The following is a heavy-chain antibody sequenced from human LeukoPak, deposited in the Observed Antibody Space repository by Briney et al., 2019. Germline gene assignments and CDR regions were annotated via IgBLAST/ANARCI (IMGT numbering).Heavy chain of an antibody. CDR2: ISYDGSNK. CDR3: ARAPYSSSWHYFDY. J-gene: IGHJ4*02. V-gene: IGHV3-30*01. D-gene: IGHD6-13*01. CDR1: GFTFSSYA. Sequence: PGGSLRLSCAASGFTFSSYAMHWVRQAPGKGLEWVAVISYDGSNKYYADSVKGRFTISRDNSKNTLYLQMNSLRAEDTAVYYCARAPYSSSWHYFDYWGQGTLVTVSS.